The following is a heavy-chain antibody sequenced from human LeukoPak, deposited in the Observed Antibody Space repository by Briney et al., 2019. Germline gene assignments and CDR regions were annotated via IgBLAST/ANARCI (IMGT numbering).Heavy chain of an antibody. V-gene: IGHV3-21*01. J-gene: IGHJ4*02. D-gene: IGHD5-18*01. CDR3: ARDTSGYTFDD. CDR1: GFNFSSYS. CDR2: ISATSNYI. Sequence: KTGGSLRLSCAASGFNFSSYSMNWVRQAPGKGLEWVSSISATSNYIYYADSVKGRFTISRDNAKNSLYLQMNSLRAEDTAVYYCARDTSGYTFDDWGQGTLVTVSS.